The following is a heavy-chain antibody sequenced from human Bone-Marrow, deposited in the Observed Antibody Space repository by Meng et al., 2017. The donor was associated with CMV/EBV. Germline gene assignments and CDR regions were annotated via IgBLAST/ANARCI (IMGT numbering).Heavy chain of an antibody. CDR2: ISYDGRVR. V-gene: IGHV3-30*12. J-gene: IGHJ4*02. Sequence: GESLKISCAVSGFTFSSHGFHWVRQAPGKGLEWVAVISYDGRVRYHADPVKGRFTISRDDSKNTLYLQMDSLRVEDTAVYYCARDPLRGSPDYLDYWGQGALVTVSS. CDR3: ARDPLRGSPDYLDY. CDR1: GFTFSSHG. D-gene: IGHD1-26*01.